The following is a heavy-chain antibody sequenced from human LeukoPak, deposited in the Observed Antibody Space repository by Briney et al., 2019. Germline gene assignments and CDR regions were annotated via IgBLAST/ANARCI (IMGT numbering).Heavy chain of an antibody. J-gene: IGHJ4*02. CDR1: GFTFSSYS. CDR3: ARGPPRTYYDFWSGYLRCDY. CDR2: ISSSSSYI. D-gene: IGHD3-3*01. V-gene: IGHV3-21*01. Sequence: GGSLRLSCAASGFTFSSYSMNWVRQAPGKGLEWVSSISSSSSYIYYADSVKGRFTISRHNAKNSLYLQMNSLSAEDTAVYYCARGPPRTYYDFWSGYLRCDYWGQGTLVTVSS.